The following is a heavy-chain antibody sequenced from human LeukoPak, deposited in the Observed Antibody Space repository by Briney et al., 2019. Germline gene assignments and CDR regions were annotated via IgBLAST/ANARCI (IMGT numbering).Heavy chain of an antibody. CDR3: ARDYYASGSYYRWAFDI. D-gene: IGHD3-10*01. CDR1: GYTFTNYD. V-gene: IGHV1-8*03. Sequence: ASVKVSCKASGYTFTNYDINWVRQATGQGLEWMGWLNPNSGNTGYAQKFQGRVTITRDTSITTAYMELSNLRSEDTAVYYCARDYYASGSYYRWAFDIWGQGTMVTVSS. CDR2: LNPNSGNT. J-gene: IGHJ3*02.